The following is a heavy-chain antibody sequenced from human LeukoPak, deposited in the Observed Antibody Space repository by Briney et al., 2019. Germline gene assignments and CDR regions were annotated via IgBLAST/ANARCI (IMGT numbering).Heavy chain of an antibody. CDR1: GYTFTGYY. D-gene: IGHD3-16*02. J-gene: IGHJ3*02. CDR3: ASGRGVWGSYRYTPDDAFDI. V-gene: IGHV1-69*02. CDR2: IIPILGIA. Sequence: SVKVSCKASGYTFTGYYMHWVRQVPGQGLEWMGRIIPILGIANYAQKFQGRVTITADKSTSTAYMELSSLRSEDTAVYYCASGRGVWGSYRYTPDDAFDIWGQGTMVTVSS.